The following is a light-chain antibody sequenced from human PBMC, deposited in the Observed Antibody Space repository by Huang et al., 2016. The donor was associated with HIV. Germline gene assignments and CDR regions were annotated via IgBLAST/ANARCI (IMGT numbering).Light chain of an antibody. CDR3: QHYGTSSWT. V-gene: IGKV3-20*01. Sequence: IVLTQSPGTLSLSPGERATLSCRASQSVSSTFLAWYQQKPGQAPRLLIQGTSTRAPGIPDRFRGSGSGTAFTLTISRLESEDFAVYYCQHYGTSSWTFGQGTKMEVK. J-gene: IGKJ1*01. CDR2: GTS. CDR1: QSVSSTF.